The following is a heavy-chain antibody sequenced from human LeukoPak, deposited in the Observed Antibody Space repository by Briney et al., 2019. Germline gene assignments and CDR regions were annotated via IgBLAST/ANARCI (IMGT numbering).Heavy chain of an antibody. CDR1: RGSISSGSYY. D-gene: IGHD3-22*01. CDR2: IYTSGST. Sequence: PSQTLSLTCTVSRGSISSGSYYWSWIRQPAGKGLEGTGRIYTSGSTNYNPSLKSRVTISVDTSKNQFSLKLTSVTAADTAVYYCARYYYDRSGTVFDYWGQGTLVTVSS. CDR3: ARYYYDRSGTVFDY. V-gene: IGHV4-61*02. J-gene: IGHJ4*01.